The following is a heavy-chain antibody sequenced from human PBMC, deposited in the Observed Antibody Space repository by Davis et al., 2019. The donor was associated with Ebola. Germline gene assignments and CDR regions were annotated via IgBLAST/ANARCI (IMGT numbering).Heavy chain of an antibody. CDR1: GNSFTSHW. Sequence: GESLKISCKHSGNSFTSHWIGWVRQMPVKGLEWMGIIYTGDSDTRYSPSFRAQVTISADKSTKTAFLVWTGLKASDTAMYYCASLRRTITGMDDAFDIWGQGTMVTVSS. CDR2: IYTGDSDT. D-gene: IGHD1-20*01. J-gene: IGHJ3*02. CDR3: ASLRRTITGMDDAFDI. V-gene: IGHV5-51*01.